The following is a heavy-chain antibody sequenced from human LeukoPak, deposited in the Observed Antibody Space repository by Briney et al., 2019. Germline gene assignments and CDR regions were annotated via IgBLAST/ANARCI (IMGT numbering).Heavy chain of an antibody. J-gene: IGHJ4*02. CDR1: GGSISSSNW. CDR2: IYHSGST. D-gene: IGHD3-22*01. V-gene: IGHV4-4*02. CDR3: ARATSYDSSGYPGF. Sequence: SGTLSLTCAVSGGSISSSNWWSWVRQPPGKGLEWIGEIYHSGSTNYNPSLKSRVTISVDKSKNQFSLKLSSVTAADTAVYYCARATSYDSSGYPGFWGQGTLVTVSS.